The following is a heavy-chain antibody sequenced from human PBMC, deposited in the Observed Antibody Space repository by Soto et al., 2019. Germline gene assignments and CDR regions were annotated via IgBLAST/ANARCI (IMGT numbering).Heavy chain of an antibody. D-gene: IGHD3-22*01. CDR3: AKVFYYCDSSGYYYFDY. V-gene: IGHV3-23*01. CDR2: ISGSGSTI. CDR1: GFTFSSYA. J-gene: IGHJ4*02. Sequence: EVQLLESGGGLVQPGGSLRLSCAASGFTFSSYAVSWVRQAPGKGPEWISSISGSGSTIYYADSVKGRFTISRDNSKNTRYLPMSSLKAEDTAVYYCAKVFYYCDSSGYYYFDYWGQGTLVTVSS.